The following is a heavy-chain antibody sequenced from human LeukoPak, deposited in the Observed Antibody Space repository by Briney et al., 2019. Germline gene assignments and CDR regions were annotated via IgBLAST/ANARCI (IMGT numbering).Heavy chain of an antibody. CDR3: AKAVTGRAVAGTRDYYFDY. Sequence: GGSLRLSCAASGFTFSSYAMSWVRQAPGKGLEWVSAISGSGGSTYYADSVKGRFTISRDNSKNTLYLQMNSLRAEDTAVYYCAKAVTGRAVAGTRDYYFDYWGQGTLVTVSS. CDR1: GFTFSSYA. D-gene: IGHD6-19*01. V-gene: IGHV3-23*01. J-gene: IGHJ4*02. CDR2: ISGSGGST.